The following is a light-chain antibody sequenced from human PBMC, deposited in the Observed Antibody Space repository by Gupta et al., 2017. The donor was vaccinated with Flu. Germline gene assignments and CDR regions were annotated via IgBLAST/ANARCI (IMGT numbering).Light chain of an antibody. CDR1: QGISSY. CDR2: AAS. Sequence: VIWMTQSPSLLSASTGDRVTISWRRSQGISSYLAWNQQKPGKAPELLIYAASTVKSGVPSRFGGSGSGTDFTLTIRCRQSEDFATYYCQHEDSFPWTFGQGTKVEIK. V-gene: IGKV1D-8*01. J-gene: IGKJ1*01. CDR3: QHEDSFPWT.